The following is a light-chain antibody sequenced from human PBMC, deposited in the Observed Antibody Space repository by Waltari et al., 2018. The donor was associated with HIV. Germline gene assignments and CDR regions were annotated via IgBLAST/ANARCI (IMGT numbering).Light chain of an antibody. Sequence: QSVLTQPPSVSAAPGQKVTISCSGSSTNIGNDFVSWYQQIPGAAPKLLIYDNYMRPSGIPYRFSGSRSGTSATLGITGLQTGDEAVYYCGTWDRGLGAAVFGGGTKLTVL. CDR3: GTWDRGLGAAV. V-gene: IGLV1-51*01. CDR1: STNIGNDF. J-gene: IGLJ3*02. CDR2: DNY.